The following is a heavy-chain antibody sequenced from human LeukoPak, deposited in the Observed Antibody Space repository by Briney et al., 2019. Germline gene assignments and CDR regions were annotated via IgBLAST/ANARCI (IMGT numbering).Heavy chain of an antibody. D-gene: IGHD3-22*01. V-gene: IGHV3-23*01. CDR2: ISGSGGST. CDR1: GFTFSGYA. J-gene: IGHJ4*02. Sequence: GGSLRLSCAASGFTFSGYAMSGVGRAPGKGLDWVSAISGSGGSTYYADSVKGRFTISRDNSKNTLYLQMNSLRAEDTAVYYCAKASAMIVVVSKHFDYWGQGTLVTVSS. CDR3: AKASAMIVVVSKHFDY.